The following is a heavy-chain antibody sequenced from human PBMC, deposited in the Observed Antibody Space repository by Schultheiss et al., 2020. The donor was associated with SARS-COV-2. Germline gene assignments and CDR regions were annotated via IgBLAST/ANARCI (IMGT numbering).Heavy chain of an antibody. CDR1: GGSVSSGSYY. Sequence: SETLSLTCTVSGGSVSSGSYYWSWIRQPPGKGLEWIGNIYYSGESNYNPSLKSRVTISVDTSKNQFSLKLSSVTAADTAVYYCAREGGSYWGDAFDIWGQGTMVTVSS. CDR2: IYYSGES. V-gene: IGHV4-61*01. CDR3: AREGGSYWGDAFDI. J-gene: IGHJ3*02. D-gene: IGHD1-26*01.